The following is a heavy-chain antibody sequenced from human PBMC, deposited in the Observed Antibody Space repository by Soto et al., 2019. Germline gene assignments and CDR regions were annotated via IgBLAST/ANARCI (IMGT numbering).Heavy chain of an antibody. J-gene: IGHJ5*02. CDR3: AKAGYCSGGSCYNNWFDP. CDR1: GFTFSSYA. Sequence: GGSLRLSCAASGFTFSSYAMSWVRQAPGKGLEWVSAISGSGGSTFYADSVKGRFTISRDNSKNTLYLQMNSLGAEDTAVYYCAKAGYCSGGSCYNNWFDPWGQGTLVTVSS. CDR2: ISGSGGST. D-gene: IGHD2-15*01. V-gene: IGHV3-23*01.